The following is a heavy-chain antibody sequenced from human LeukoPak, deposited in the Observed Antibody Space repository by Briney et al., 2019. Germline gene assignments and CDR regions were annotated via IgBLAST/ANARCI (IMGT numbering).Heavy chain of an antibody. V-gene: IGHV1-8*02. Sequence: ASVKVSCKASGGTFSSFSVTWVRHAPGQGLEWMGWMNPNSGNTGYAQKFQGRVTMTRNTSISTAYMELSSLRSEDTAVYYCARTQQLVLRSPLDPWGQGTLVTVSS. D-gene: IGHD6-13*01. CDR1: GGTFSSFS. J-gene: IGHJ5*02. CDR3: ARTQQLVLRSPLDP. CDR2: MNPNSGNT.